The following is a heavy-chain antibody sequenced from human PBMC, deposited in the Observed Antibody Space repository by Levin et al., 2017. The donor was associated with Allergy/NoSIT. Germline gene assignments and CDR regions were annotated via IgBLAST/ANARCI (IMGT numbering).Heavy chain of an antibody. CDR3: AKEAGRSGSTYTLEY. D-gene: IGHD1-7*01. CDR1: GFTFSSYA. V-gene: IGHV3-23*01. CDR2: ISGSGGST. Sequence: GGSLRLSCAASGFTFSSYAMSWVRQAPGKGLEWVSAISGSGGSTYYADSVQGRFTISRDKSKNTLYLQMNSLRAEDTAVYYCAKEAGRSGSTYTLEYWGQGTLVTVSS. J-gene: IGHJ4*02.